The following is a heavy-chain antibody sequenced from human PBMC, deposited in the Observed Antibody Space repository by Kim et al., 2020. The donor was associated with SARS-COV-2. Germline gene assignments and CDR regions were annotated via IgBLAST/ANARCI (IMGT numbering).Heavy chain of an antibody. V-gene: IGHV3-23*05. J-gene: IGHJ4*02. CDR3: AKDHASTGWPTFNY. Sequence: YADTAQSRFTISRGDATNTLYLQMNNLRVEDTALYYCAKDHASTGWPTFNYWGQGTQVTVSP. D-gene: IGHD6-19*01.